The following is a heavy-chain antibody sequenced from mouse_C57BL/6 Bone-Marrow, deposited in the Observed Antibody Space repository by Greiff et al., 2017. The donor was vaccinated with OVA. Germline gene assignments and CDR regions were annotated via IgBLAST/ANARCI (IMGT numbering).Heavy chain of an antibody. Sequence: VQLKQSGPELVKPGASVKISCKASGYSFTGYYMNWVKQSPEKSLEWIGEINPSTGGTTYNQKFKAKATLTVDKSSSTAYMQLRSLTSEDSAVYYCARSGFYYYGSSYRYAMDYWGQGTSVTVSS. J-gene: IGHJ4*01. CDR2: INPSTGGT. CDR1: GYSFTGYY. V-gene: IGHV1-42*01. CDR3: ARSGFYYYGSSYRYAMDY. D-gene: IGHD1-1*01.